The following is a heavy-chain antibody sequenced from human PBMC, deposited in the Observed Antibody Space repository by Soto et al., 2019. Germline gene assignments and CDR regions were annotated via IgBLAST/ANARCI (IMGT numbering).Heavy chain of an antibody. Sequence: SETLSLTCTVSGGSISSGTYYWAWVRQPPGKGLEWIGSMHYSGYTFYSPSLRSRVALSVDTSKNQFSLNVASVSAADTAVYYCTGEQYASSWTWGQGTLVTVSS. J-gene: IGHJ5*02. CDR3: TGEQYASSWT. D-gene: IGHD6-13*01. V-gene: IGHV4-39*02. CDR2: MHYSGYT. CDR1: GGSISSGTYY.